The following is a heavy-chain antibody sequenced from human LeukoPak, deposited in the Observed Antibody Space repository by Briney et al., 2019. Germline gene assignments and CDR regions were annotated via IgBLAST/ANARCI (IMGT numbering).Heavy chain of an antibody. D-gene: IGHD7-27*01. J-gene: IGHJ6*02. CDR1: GFNFNTYS. Sequence: GGSLRLSCAVSGFNFNTYSMNWVRRAPGKGPEWVSSISSTSNYIYYAESVKGRFAVSGDNAKNSLYLQMNSLRADDTAVYYCARAGDILLVSYFHYYGMDVWGQGTTVIVSS. CDR3: ARAGDILLVSYFHYYGMDV. CDR2: ISSTSNYI. V-gene: IGHV3-21*01.